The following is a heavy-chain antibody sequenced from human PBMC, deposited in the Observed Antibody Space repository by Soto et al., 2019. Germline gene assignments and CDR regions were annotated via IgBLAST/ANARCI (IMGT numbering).Heavy chain of an antibody. V-gene: IGHV4-39*01. Sequence: SETLSLTCTVSGGSITGFDHYWSWIRQPPGRGLEWIGNIDYSGTAYFSPSLATRVTFHVDTSKNQFSLTLYSVTAADTAVYYCARITGRHLDYWGQGILVTVS. CDR2: IDYSGTA. D-gene: IGHD1-20*01. CDR1: GGSITGFDHY. CDR3: ARITGRHLDY. J-gene: IGHJ4*02.